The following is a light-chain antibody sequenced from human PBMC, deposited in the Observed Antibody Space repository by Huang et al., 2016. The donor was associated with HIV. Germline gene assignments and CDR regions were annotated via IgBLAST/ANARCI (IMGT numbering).Light chain of an antibody. CDR3: MQGTHLPLT. CDR1: QSLLHTDGKTY. J-gene: IGKJ4*01. CDR2: EVS. Sequence: DVVMTQTPVSLSVTPGQAASISCKSSQSLLHTDGKTYLYWFLQKQGQSPQLLIYEVSRRFSGVPDRFRGSGSGTTFTLIISRVEAEDVGIYFCMQGTHLPLTFGGGTKVEIK. V-gene: IGKV2-29*02.